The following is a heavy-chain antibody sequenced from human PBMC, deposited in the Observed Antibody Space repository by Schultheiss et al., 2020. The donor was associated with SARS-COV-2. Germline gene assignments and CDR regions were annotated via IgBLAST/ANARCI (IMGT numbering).Heavy chain of an antibody. J-gene: IGHJ4*02. D-gene: IGHD3-22*01. Sequence: SETLSLTCTVSGGSISNANYYWSWIRQHPAEGLEWIGYIFYTGSTYYNPSLKSRVTISLDTSKNQFSLKLSSVTAADTAVYYCARVNYYDSSGYYDYWGQGTLVTVSS. CDR2: IFYTGST. CDR1: GGSISNANYY. CDR3: ARVNYYDSSGYYDY. V-gene: IGHV4-31*03.